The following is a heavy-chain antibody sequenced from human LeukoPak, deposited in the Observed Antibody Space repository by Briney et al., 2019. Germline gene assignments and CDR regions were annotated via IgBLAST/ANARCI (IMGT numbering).Heavy chain of an antibody. Sequence: ASVKVSCKASGYTFTSYYMHWVRQAPGQGLEWVGIINPSGGSTSYAQKFQGRVTMTRDTSTSTVYMELSSLRSEDTAVYYCARELVIAVAGTRGVGYWGQGTLVTVSS. CDR3: ARELVIAVAGTRGVGY. D-gene: IGHD6-19*01. J-gene: IGHJ4*02. V-gene: IGHV1-46*01. CDR1: GYTFTSYY. CDR2: INPSGGST.